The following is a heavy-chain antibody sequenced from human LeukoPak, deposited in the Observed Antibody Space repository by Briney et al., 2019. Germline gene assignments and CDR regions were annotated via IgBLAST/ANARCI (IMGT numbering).Heavy chain of an antibody. J-gene: IGHJ6*03. V-gene: IGHV3-48*01. CDR2: ISSSSSTI. CDR3: ARGDTVTTNYYYYYMDV. D-gene: IGHD4-11*01. Sequence: PGGSLRLSCAASGFTFSSHSMNCVRQAPGKGLEWVSYISSSSSTIYYADSVRGRFTISRDNAKNSLYLQMNSLRAEDTAVYYCARGDTVTTNYYYYYMDVWGRGTTVTVSS. CDR1: GFTFSSHS.